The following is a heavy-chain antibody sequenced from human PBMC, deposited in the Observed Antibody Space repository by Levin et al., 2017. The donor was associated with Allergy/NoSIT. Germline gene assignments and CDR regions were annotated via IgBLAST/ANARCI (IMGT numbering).Heavy chain of an antibody. CDR3: VVGGTTFSY. CDR2: IKQDGSEK. Sequence: GGSLRLSCVTSGFTFSNNWMSWVRQAPGKGLEWVASIKQDGSEKYYVDSVKGRFTISRDNAKNSLYLQMNSLRAEDTAVYYCVVGGTTFSYWGQGTLATVSS. V-gene: IGHV3-7*01. J-gene: IGHJ4*02. D-gene: IGHD1-26*01. CDR1: GFTFSNNW.